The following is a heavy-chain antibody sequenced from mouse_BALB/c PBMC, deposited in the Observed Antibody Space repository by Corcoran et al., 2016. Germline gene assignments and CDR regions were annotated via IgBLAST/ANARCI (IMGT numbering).Heavy chain of an antibody. D-gene: IGHD2-3*01. CDR3: ARYMTVLDYVDY. J-gene: IGHJ2*01. CDR2: IYPGSGNI. Sequence: QIQLQQSGPELVKPGASVRISCKASGYTFTDYYINGVKQKPGQGLEWIGWIYPGSGNIRYKEKFKVKATLSVDTSSSTAYMHLSSLTSEDTAVYFCARYMTVLDYVDYWGQGTALTVS. CDR1: GYTFTDYY. V-gene: IGHV1-84*02.